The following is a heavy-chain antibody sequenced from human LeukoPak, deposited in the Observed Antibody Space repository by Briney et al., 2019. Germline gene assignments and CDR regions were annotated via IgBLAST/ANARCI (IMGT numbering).Heavy chain of an antibody. V-gene: IGHV3-21*01. CDR1: GGTFSSYS. J-gene: IGHJ4*02. CDR2: IRSSSSYV. D-gene: IGHD7-27*01. Sequence: GGSLRLSCAASGGTFSSYSRNWVRQAPGKGLEWGSYIRSSSSYVYYADSVKGRFTISRDNPKNSLYLQMNSLKAQDTAVYYCAKELLGIDYWVQGTLVTVSS. CDR3: AKELLGIDY.